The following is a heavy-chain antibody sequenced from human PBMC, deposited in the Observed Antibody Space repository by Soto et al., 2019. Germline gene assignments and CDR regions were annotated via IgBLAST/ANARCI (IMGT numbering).Heavy chain of an antibody. CDR3: ARRIADPVYYFDY. CDR2: IIPIFGTA. D-gene: IGHD6-13*01. CDR1: GGTFSSYA. J-gene: IGHJ4*02. V-gene: IGHV1-69*13. Sequence: SVKVSCKASGGTFSSYAISWVRQAPGQGPEWMGGIIPIFGTANYAQKFQGRVTITADESTSTAYMELSSLRSEDTAVYYCARRIADPVYYFDYWGQGTLVTVSS.